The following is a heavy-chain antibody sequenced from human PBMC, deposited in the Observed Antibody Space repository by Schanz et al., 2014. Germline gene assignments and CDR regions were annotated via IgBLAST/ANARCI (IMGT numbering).Heavy chain of an antibody. D-gene: IGHD2-2*01. V-gene: IGHV3-33*03. CDR1: GFTFSNYA. CDR3: AKVAPAATYLDS. CDR2: IWFDGTNK. Sequence: VQLLESGGGLVQPGGSLRLSCAGSGFTFSNYAIHWVRQAPGKGLEWLAVIWFDGTNKYNADSVKGRFTISRDDAKNSLYLLMNSLSAEDTAVYYCAKVAPAATYLDSWGLGTQVTVSS. J-gene: IGHJ4*02.